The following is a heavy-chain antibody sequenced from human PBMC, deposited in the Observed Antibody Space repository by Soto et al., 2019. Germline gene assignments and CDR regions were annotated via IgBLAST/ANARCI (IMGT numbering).Heavy chain of an antibody. CDR2: LSGYSNDT. CDR3: AKKCSGSSSMGCFES. Sequence: GGSLRLSCAASGFTFSSYAMSWVRQAPAKGLEWVSTLSGYSNDTYEAVSVMGRFGVSRDYSKNTLLLQMNSLRADDTDVYYCAKKCSGSSSMGCFESWGQGTLVTVSS. V-gene: IGHV3-23*01. D-gene: IGHD6-6*01. J-gene: IGHJ4*02. CDR1: GFTFSSYA.